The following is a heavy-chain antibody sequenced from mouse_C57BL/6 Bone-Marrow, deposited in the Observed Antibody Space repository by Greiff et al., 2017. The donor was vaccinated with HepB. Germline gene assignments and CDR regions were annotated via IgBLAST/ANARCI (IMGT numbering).Heavy chain of an antibody. CDR1: GYAFTNYL. J-gene: IGHJ3*01. Sequence: VQLQQSEAELVRPGTSVKVSCKASGYAFTNYLIEWVKQRPGQGLEWIGVINPGSGGTNDNEKFKGTATLTADKSSSTAYMQLSSLTSEDSAVYFCARENFLAWFAYWGQGTLVTVSA. V-gene: IGHV1-54*01. CDR3: ARENFLAWFAY. CDR2: INPGSGGT.